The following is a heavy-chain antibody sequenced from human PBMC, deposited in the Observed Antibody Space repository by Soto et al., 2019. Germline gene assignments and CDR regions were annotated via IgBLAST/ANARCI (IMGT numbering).Heavy chain of an antibody. Sequence: PGGSLRLSCAASGFTFSSYDMHWVRQGSGKGLEWVSSIASTGDPYYPGSAEGRFTISRENAKNSLYLQINSLRIGDTAVYYCAREGTGGGFDIWGQGTLVTVSS. CDR2: IASTGDP. D-gene: IGHD3-16*01. CDR3: AREGTGGGFDI. V-gene: IGHV3-13*04. J-gene: IGHJ3*02. CDR1: GFTFSSYD.